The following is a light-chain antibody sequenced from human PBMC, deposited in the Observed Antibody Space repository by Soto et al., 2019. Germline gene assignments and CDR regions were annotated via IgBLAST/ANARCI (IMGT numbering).Light chain of an antibody. V-gene: IGLV1-47*02. J-gene: IGLJ3*02. CDR1: SSNIGSNY. Sequence: QSVLTQPPSASGTPGQRVTISCSGSSSNIGSNYVYWYQQLPGTAPKLLIYSNNQRPSGVPDRFSGSKSGTSASLAISGRRSEDEADYYCAAWDESLSGWVFGGGTKLTVL. CDR2: SNN. CDR3: AAWDESLSGWV.